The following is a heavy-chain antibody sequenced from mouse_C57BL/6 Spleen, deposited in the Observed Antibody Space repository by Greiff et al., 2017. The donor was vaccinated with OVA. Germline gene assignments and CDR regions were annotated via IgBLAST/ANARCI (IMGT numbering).Heavy chain of an antibody. V-gene: IGHV1-7*01. CDR3: ARSSDNLGNFDY. CDR2: INPSSGYT. Sequence: VQLQQSGAELAKPGASVKLSCKASGYTFTSYWMHWVKQRPGQGLEWIGYINPSSGYTKYNQKFKDKATLTADNSSSTAYMQVSSVTYEDSAVYYCARSSDNLGNFDYWGQGTTLTVSS. CDR1: GYTFTSYW. D-gene: IGHD3-3*01. J-gene: IGHJ2*01.